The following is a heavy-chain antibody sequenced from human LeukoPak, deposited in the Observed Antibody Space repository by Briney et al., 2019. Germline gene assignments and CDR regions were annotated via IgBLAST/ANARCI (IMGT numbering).Heavy chain of an antibody. CDR2: ISSSSSYI. V-gene: IGHV3-21*01. J-gene: IGHJ4*02. CDR1: GFTFSSYS. CDR3: ARDPGRGVPAGDY. D-gene: IGHD2-2*01. Sequence: GGSLRLSCAASGFTFSSYSMNWVGQAPGKGLEWVSSISSSSSYIYYADSVKGRFTISRDNAKNSLYLQMNSLRAEDTAVYYCARDPGRGVPAGDYWGQGTLVTVSS.